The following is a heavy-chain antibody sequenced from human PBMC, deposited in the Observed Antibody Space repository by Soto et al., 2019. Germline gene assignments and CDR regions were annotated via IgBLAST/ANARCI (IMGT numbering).Heavy chain of an antibody. V-gene: IGHV3-30*18. Sequence: VQLVESGGGVVQPGRSLRLSCAASGFTFSSYGMHWVRQAPGKGLEWVAVISYDGSNKYYADSVKGRFTISRDNSKNTLYLQMNSLRAEDTAVYYCAKKATYYYDSSGYYYEDYWGQGTLVTVSS. J-gene: IGHJ4*02. CDR1: GFTFSSYG. D-gene: IGHD3-22*01. CDR2: ISYDGSNK. CDR3: AKKATYYYDSSGYYYEDY.